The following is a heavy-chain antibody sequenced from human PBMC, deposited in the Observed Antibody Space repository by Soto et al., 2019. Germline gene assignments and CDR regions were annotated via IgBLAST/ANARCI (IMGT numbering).Heavy chain of an antibody. Sequence: ASVKVSCKASGYTFSSYGITWVRQTPGQGLEWMGLITDNGDTNYAQKFQGRVTMTTDTATSTAYMELRSLRSDDTAVYYCMRSKSGTYYVHWG. J-gene: IGHJ2*01. CDR1: GYTFSSYG. CDR3: MRSKSGTYYVH. D-gene: IGHD1-26*01. CDR2: ITDNGDT. V-gene: IGHV1-18*01.